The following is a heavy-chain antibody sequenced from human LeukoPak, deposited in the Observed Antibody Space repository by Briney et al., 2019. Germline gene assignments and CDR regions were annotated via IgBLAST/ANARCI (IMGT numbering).Heavy chain of an antibody. J-gene: IGHJ4*02. V-gene: IGHV3-9*01. D-gene: IGHD1-1*01. CDR1: GFTFDNYA. CDR2: ISWNSGSI. CDR3: AKADWNDLAFDY. Sequence: GRSLRLSCAASGFTFDNYAMHWVRQAPGKGLEWVSGISWNSGSIGYADSVKGRFTISRDNPKNSLYLQMNSLRAEDTALYYCAKADWNDLAFDYWGQGTLVTVSS.